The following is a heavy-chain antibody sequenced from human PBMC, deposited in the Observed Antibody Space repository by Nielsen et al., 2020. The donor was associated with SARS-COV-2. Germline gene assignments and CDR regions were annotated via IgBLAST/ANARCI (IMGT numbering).Heavy chain of an antibody. J-gene: IGHJ4*02. Sequence: GESLEISCAASGFTFSSYGMHWVRQAPGKGLEWVAVISYDGSNKYYADSVKGRFTISRDNSKNTLYLQMNSLRAEDTAVYYCAKLREMVDYWGQGTLVTVSS. CDR3: AKLREMVDY. CDR2: ISYDGSNK. CDR1: GFTFSSYG. V-gene: IGHV3-30*18. D-gene: IGHD5-24*01.